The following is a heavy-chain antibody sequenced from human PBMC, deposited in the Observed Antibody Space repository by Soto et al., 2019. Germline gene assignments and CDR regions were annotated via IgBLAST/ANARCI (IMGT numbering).Heavy chain of an antibody. CDR1: GFTLSSYA. J-gene: IGHJ5*02. D-gene: IGHD2-2*01. CDR2: ISYDVSNK. Sequence: QPGVCLRRPCAASGFTLSSYAMHWVLQAPGNGLEWVAVISYDVSNKYYAYSVRCRFTISRDNSKNTLYLQMNRLRAEDTAVYFCARDGVDWGYGSSTSCEVWFNPWGQGTLVAVSS. CDR3: ARDGVDWGYGSSTSCEVWFNP. V-gene: IGHV3-30-3*01.